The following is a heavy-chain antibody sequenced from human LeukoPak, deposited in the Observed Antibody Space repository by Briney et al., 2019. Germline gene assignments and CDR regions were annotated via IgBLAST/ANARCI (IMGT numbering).Heavy chain of an antibody. CDR1: GGSISSSSYY. CDR2: IYYSGST. J-gene: IGHJ4*02. V-gene: IGHV4-39*01. CDR3: ARLNYDYVWGSYRFDY. Sequence: PSETLSLTCTVSGGSISSSSYYWGWIRQPPGTGLEWIGSIYYSGSTYYNPSLKSRVTISVDTSKNQFSLKLSSVTAADTAVYYCARLNYDYVWGSYRFDYWGQGTLVTVSS. D-gene: IGHD3-16*02.